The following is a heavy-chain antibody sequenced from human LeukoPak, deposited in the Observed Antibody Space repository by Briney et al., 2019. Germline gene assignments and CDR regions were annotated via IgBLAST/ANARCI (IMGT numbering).Heavy chain of an antibody. CDR2: IRSKAYGGTT. Sequence: GALRLSCTASGFTFGDYAMSWFRQAPGKGLEWVGSIRSKAYGGTTEYAASVKGRFTISRDNSKNTLYLQMNSLRAEDTPVYYCARDRSGNSWFDYWGQGTLVTVSS. J-gene: IGHJ4*02. D-gene: IGHD4-23*01. CDR3: ARDRSGNSWFDY. V-gene: IGHV3-49*03. CDR1: GFTFGDYA.